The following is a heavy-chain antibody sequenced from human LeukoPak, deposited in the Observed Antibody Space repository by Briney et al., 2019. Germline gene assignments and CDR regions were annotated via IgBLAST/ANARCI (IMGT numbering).Heavy chain of an antibody. CDR2: IRGDGGTA. D-gene: IGHD3-3*01. Sequence: AGGSLRLSCAASGFTFSSYWMHWVRQTPGKGVVWVSRIRGDGGTASYADSVKGRFTISRDNAKNTLYLQMNSLRAEDTAVYYCARDLDFWSGYSPFDYWGQGTLVTVSS. V-gene: IGHV3-74*01. J-gene: IGHJ4*02. CDR3: ARDLDFWSGYSPFDY. CDR1: GFTFSSYW.